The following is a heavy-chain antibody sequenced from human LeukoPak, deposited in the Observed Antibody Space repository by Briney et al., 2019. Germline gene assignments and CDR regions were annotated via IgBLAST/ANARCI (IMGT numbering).Heavy chain of an antibody. J-gene: IGHJ4*02. V-gene: IGHV3-30*18. CDR1: GFTFSNYG. D-gene: IGHD3-10*01. CDR2: ISFDASNK. CDR3: AKDVDPFGSGSYVEGFDY. Sequence: PGGSLRHSCAASGFTFSNYGMHWVRQAPGKGLEWVAVISFDASNKYYADSVKGRFTISRDNSKNTLYLQMNSLRAEDTAVYYCAKDVDPFGSGSYVEGFDYWGQGTLVTVSS.